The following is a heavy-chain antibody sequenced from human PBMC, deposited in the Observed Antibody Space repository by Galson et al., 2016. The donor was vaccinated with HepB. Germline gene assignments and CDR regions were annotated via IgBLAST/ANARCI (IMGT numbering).Heavy chain of an antibody. V-gene: IGHV6-1*01. CDR1: GDSVYNNGAA. Sequence: CAISGDSVYNNGAAWVWIRQSPSRGLEWLGRTFYRSTWENHYAGSVKNPITISPDTSRNQFSLHLNSVTPEDAAVYYCPRAVMLGRGMDVGGQGTAVTVSS. J-gene: IGHJ6*02. D-gene: IGHD3-10*01. CDR3: PRAVMLGRGMDV. CDR2: TFYRSTWEN.